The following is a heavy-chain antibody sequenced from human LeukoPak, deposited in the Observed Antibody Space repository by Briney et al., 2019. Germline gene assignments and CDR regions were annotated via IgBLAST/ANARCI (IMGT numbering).Heavy chain of an antibody. D-gene: IGHD3-3*01. CDR1: GGSISSSSYY. Sequence: SETLSLTCTVSGGSISSSSYYWGWIRQPPGKGLEWIGSIYYSGSTNYNPSLKSRVTISVDTSKDQFPLKLSSVTAADTAVYYCARQRRNRITIFGVVPDAFDIWGQGTMVTVSS. J-gene: IGHJ3*02. V-gene: IGHV4-39*06. CDR2: IYYSGST. CDR3: ARQRRNRITIFGVVPDAFDI.